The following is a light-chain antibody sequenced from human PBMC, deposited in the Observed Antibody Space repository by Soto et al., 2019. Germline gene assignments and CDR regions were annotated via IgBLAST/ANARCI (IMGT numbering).Light chain of an antibody. V-gene: IGKV3-15*01. CDR1: QNILSS. J-gene: IGKJ2*01. CDR3: QQYDIWPPYT. Sequence: VMAQTPASVSASRGERVTLCCRASQNILSSLAWYQQRPGQAPRLLLYDASTRATGIPPRFSGGGSGTEFTVTISSLQSEDFAIYYCQQYDIWPPYTFGQGTKVDIK. CDR2: DAS.